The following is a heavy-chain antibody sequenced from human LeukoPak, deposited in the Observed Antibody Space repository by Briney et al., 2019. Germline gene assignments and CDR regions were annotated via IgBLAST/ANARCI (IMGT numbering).Heavy chain of an antibody. Sequence: SETLSLTCTVSGGSISTYYWSWIRQPPGKGLEWIGYIYYSGSTNYNPSVKSRVNMSVDTSKKQFSLNLSSLTAADTAVYYCARGGTAVVTPYAFDIWGQGTMVTVSS. V-gene: IGHV4-59*01. D-gene: IGHD4-23*01. J-gene: IGHJ3*02. CDR1: GGSISTYY. CDR2: IYYSGST. CDR3: ARGGTAVVTPYAFDI.